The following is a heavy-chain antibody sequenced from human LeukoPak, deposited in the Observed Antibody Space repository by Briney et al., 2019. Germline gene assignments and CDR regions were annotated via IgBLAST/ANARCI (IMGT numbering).Heavy chain of an antibody. D-gene: IGHD6-13*01. Sequence: GGSLRLSCAASAFTFSSYPMTWVRQAPGKGLEWVSAISASGFSSYYADSVKGRFTISRDNSKTTLYLQMNSLRAEDTAVYYCAKSLTMVAAGHYYYYGLDVWGQGTTVTVSS. J-gene: IGHJ6*02. CDR3: AKSLTMVAAGHYYYYGLDV. V-gene: IGHV3-23*01. CDR1: AFTFSSYP. CDR2: ISASGFSS.